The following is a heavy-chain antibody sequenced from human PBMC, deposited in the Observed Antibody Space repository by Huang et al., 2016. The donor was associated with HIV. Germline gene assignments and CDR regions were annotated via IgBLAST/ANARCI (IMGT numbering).Heavy chain of an antibody. J-gene: IGHJ1*01. Sequence: QVRLEQWGAGLLKPSETLSLTCAVYGGSFCGYQWTWIRQSPGKGLEWIGEIDHRVRVTYNPALKSLVTETGDMSKNQFAQKMTSLTVTDTAVYFCARGLRFCRGGDCFPTHFQHWSQG. CDR1: GGSFCGYQ. CDR2: IDHRVRV. D-gene: IGHD2-21*02. CDR3: ARGLRFCRGGDCFPTHFQH. V-gene: IGHV4-34*02.